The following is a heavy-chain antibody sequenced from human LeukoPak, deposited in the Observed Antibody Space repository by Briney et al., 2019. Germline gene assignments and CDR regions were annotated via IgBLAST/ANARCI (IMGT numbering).Heavy chain of an antibody. Sequence: PGGSLRLSCAASGFTFSSYSMNWVRQAPGKGLEWVSSISSSSSYIYYADSVKGRFTISRDNAKNSLYLQMNSLRAEDTAVYYCERDRGRDYGDYNWFDPWGQGTLVTVSS. J-gene: IGHJ5*02. CDR3: ERDRGRDYGDYNWFDP. D-gene: IGHD4-17*01. CDR2: ISSSSSYI. CDR1: GFTFSSYS. V-gene: IGHV3-21*01.